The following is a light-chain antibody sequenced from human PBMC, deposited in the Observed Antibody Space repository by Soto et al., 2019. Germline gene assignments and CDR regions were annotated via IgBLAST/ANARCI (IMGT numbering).Light chain of an antibody. CDR3: QQRSNWR. J-gene: IGKJ2*01. V-gene: IGKV3D-11*01. CDR1: QGVSSY. Sequence: EIVLTQSPATLSLSPGERATLSYRASQGVSSYLAWYQQKPGQAPRLLIYDASNRATGIPARFSGSGPGTDFTSSLEPEDFVVFYCQQRSNWRIGQGTKLEIK. CDR2: DAS.